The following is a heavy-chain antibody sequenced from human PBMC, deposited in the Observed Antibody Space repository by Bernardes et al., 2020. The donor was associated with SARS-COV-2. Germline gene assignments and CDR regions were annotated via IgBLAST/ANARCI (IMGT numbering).Heavy chain of an antibody. CDR2: IWYDGSTK. CDR3: ARRFCTASGCSANFYGLGV. D-gene: IGHD2-8*02. Sequence: VGSLILSCAASGFTFSTYGMHWVRQAPGQGLEWVAVIWYDGSTKYYTDSVKGRFTISRDNSKNALYLQMNGLRDEDTGIYYCARRFCTASGCSANFYGLGVWGLGTTVTGSS. CDR1: GFTFSTYG. V-gene: IGHV3-33*01. J-gene: IGHJ6*02.